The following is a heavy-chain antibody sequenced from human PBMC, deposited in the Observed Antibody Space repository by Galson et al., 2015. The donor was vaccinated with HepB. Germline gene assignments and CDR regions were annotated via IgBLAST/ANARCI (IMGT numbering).Heavy chain of an antibody. CDR1: GFTFSSYA. J-gene: IGHJ4*02. CDR2: ISYDGSNK. V-gene: IGHV3-30*04. Sequence: SLRLSCAASGFTFSSYAMHWVRQAPGKGLEWVAVISYDGSNKYYADSVKGRFTISRDNSKNTLYLQMNSLRAEDTAVYYCARAGRARDDYWGQGTLVTVSS. CDR3: ARAGRARDDY.